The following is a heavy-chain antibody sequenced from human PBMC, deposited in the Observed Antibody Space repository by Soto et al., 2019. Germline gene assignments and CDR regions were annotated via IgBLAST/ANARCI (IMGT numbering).Heavy chain of an antibody. V-gene: IGHV4-4*07. CDR2: IYLSGTT. CDR1: GGSISSFY. J-gene: IGHJ3*02. Sequence: SETLSLTCTVSGGSISSFYWNWIRQSAGKGLEWIGRIYLSGTTTYNPSLQSRATMSVDTSKNQFSLKLSSLTAADTAVYYCARSPTTSSIGTFDIWGQGTMVTVSS. CDR3: ARSPTTSSIGTFDI. D-gene: IGHD6-6*01.